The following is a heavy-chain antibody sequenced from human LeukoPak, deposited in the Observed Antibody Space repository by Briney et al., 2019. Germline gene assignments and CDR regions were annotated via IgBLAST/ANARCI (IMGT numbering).Heavy chain of an antibody. CDR2: IYPDDSDS. V-gene: IGHV5-51*01. CDR3: ARVGSVTNFGVVSYYFDY. Sequence: GESLKISCKASGYSFDYYWIAWVRQMPGKGLEWMGIIYPDDSDSTYSPSFQGQVTISVDKSINTAYLQWSSLKASNTAIYYCARVGSVTNFGVVSYYFDYWGQGTLVTVSS. J-gene: IGHJ4*02. CDR1: GYSFDYYW. D-gene: IGHD3-3*01.